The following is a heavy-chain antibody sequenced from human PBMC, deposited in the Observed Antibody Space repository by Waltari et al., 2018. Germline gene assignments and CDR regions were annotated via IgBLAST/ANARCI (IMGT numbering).Heavy chain of an antibody. Sequence: GQGLESVTKINYGGGKTYYADSVKGRFTTSRDNAKNTVYLQMNSLRAEDTGMYYCARNGWLDPWGQGTLVTVSS. CDR2: INYGGGKT. CDR3: ARNGWLDP. D-gene: IGHD2-8*01. J-gene: IGHJ5*02. V-gene: IGHV3-7*01.